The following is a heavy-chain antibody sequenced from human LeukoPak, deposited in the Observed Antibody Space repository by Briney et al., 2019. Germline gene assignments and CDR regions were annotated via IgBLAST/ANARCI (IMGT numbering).Heavy chain of an antibody. CDR1: GGSISSYY. CDR3: ARGRLHYYYYYRDV. D-gene: IGHD2-21*02. Sequence: SETLSLTCTVSGGSISSYYWSRIRQPPGKGLEWIGYIYYTGSTNYNPSLKSRVTISVDTSKNQFSLKLSSVTAADTAVYYCARGRLHYYYYYRDVWGKGTTVTVSS. CDR2: IYYTGST. V-gene: IGHV4-59*12. J-gene: IGHJ6*03.